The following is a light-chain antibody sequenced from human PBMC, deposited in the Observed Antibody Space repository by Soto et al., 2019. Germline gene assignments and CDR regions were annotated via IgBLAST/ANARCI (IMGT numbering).Light chain of an antibody. J-gene: IGLJ1*01. Sequence: QSVLTQPPSVSGAPGQRVTISCTGSSSNIGANYDVHWYQHLPGTAPKLLIYGNSNRPSGVPDRFSGSKSGTSASLAITGLQAEDEADYYCQSYDCSLSAYVFGTGSMVTVL. CDR1: SSNIGANYD. CDR2: GNS. V-gene: IGLV1-40*01. CDR3: QSYDCSLSAYV.